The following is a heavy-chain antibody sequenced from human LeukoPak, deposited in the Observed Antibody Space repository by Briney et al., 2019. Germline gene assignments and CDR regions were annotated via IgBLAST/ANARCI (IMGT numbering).Heavy chain of an antibody. D-gene: IGHD2-15*01. CDR3: ARGSQSLGYCSGGSCRAKIFDY. Sequence: PSETLSLTCTVSSASISSSPYYWGWIRQSPGKGLEWIGSIFYSGTAYYNPSLKSRVTISVDTSMNQFSLRVSSVTAADTAVYYCARGSQSLGYCSGGSCRAKIFDYWGQGTLVTVSS. J-gene: IGHJ4*02. CDR1: SASISSSPYY. CDR2: IFYSGTA. V-gene: IGHV4-39*01.